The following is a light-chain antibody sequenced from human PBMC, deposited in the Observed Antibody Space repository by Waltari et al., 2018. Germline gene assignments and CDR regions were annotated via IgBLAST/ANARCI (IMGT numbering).Light chain of an antibody. CDR2: KSS. Sequence: DIQMTQSPSNLSASVGDRVNITCRASQNINKWLAWYQQKPGQAPKLLIYKSSNLQTGVPSRFSGSGSGTEFTLTINSLQPDDFATYYCQQYGSSSHFGQGTRLEIK. CDR3: QQYGSSSH. J-gene: IGKJ5*01. V-gene: IGKV1-5*03. CDR1: QNINKW.